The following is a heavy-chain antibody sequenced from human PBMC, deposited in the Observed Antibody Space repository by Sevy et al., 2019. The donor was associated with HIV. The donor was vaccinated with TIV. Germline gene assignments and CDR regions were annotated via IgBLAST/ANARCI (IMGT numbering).Heavy chain of an antibody. Sequence: SETLSLTCAVYGGSFSGYYWSWIRQPPGKGLEWIGEINHSGSTNYNPSLKSRVTISVDTSKNQFSLKLSSVTAADTAVYSCERAGIQLWTYYYYYGMDVWGQGTTVTVSS. J-gene: IGHJ6*02. CDR1: GGSFSGYY. V-gene: IGHV4-34*01. CDR2: INHSGST. CDR3: ERAGIQLWTYYYYYGMDV. D-gene: IGHD5-18*01.